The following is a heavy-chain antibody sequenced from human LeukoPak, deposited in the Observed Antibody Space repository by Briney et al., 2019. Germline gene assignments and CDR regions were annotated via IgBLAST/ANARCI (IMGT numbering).Heavy chain of an antibody. J-gene: IGHJ4*02. V-gene: IGHV3-7*01. CDR1: GFTFSSYW. CDR3: AKDSGLYYYDSSGYYGDY. Sequence: GGSLRLSCAASGFTFSSYWMSWVRQAPGKGLEWVANIKQDGSEKYYVDSVKGRFTISRDNAKNSLYLQMNSLRAEDTAVYYCAKDSGLYYYDSSGYYGDYWGQGTLVTVSS. D-gene: IGHD3-22*01. CDR2: IKQDGSEK.